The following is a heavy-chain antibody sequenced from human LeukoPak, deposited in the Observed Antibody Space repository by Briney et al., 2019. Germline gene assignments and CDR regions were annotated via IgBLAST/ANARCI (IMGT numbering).Heavy chain of an antibody. CDR2: IYYSGST. CDR1: GGSISSGGYY. D-gene: IGHD2-2*01. J-gene: IGHJ6*02. V-gene: IGHV4-31*03. CDR3: AREGWGVVPAYGMDV. Sequence: SETLSLTCTVSGGSISSGGYYWSWIRQHPGKGLEWIGYIYYSGSTYYNPSLKSRVTISVDTSKNQFSLKLSSVTAADTAVYYCAREGWGVVPAYGMDVWGQGTTVTVSS.